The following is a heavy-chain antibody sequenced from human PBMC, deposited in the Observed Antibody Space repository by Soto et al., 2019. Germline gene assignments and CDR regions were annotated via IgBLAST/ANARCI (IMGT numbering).Heavy chain of an antibody. J-gene: IGHJ3*02. CDR2: IYPGDSDT. V-gene: IGHV5-51*01. CDR3: ARIYYDSSGYAHHAFDI. Sequence: GESLKISCKGSGYSFTSYWIGWVRQMPGKGLEWMGIIYPGDSDTRYSPSFQGQVTISADKSISTAYLQWSSLKASDTAMYYCARIYYDSSGYAHHAFDIWGQGTMVTV. CDR1: GYSFTSYW. D-gene: IGHD3-22*01.